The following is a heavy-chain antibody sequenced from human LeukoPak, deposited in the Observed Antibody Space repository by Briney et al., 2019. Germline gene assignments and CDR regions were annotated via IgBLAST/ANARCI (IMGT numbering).Heavy chain of an antibody. V-gene: IGHV1-69*13. CDR1: GGTFSSYA. J-gene: IGHJ5*02. CDR3: ARELELQYNWFDP. Sequence: ASVKVSCKASGGTFSSYAISWVRPAPGQGLEWMGGIIPIFGTANYAQKFQGRVTITADESTSTAYMELSSLRSEDTAVYYCARELELQYNWFDPWGQGTLVTVSS. D-gene: IGHD1-7*01. CDR2: IIPIFGTA.